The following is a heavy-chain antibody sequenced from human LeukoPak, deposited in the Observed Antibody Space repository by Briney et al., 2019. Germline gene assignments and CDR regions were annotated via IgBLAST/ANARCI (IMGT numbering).Heavy chain of an antibody. V-gene: IGHV4-61*01. CDR1: GGSVSSATYF. D-gene: IGHD3-10*01. J-gene: IGHJ4*02. CDR3: ARAGDNLLFDS. Sequence: SETLSLTCTVSGGSVSSATYFWSWIRQPPGKGLEWIGYIYYSGSANYNPSLKSRVTISVDTSKNQFSLKQTSVTAADTAVYYCARAGDNLLFDSWGQGTLVTVSS. CDR2: IYYSGSA.